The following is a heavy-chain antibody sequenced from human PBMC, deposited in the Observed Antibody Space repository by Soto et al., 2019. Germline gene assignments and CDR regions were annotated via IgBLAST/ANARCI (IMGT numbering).Heavy chain of an antibody. CDR2: LYYSGST. CDR1: GGSISSYY. D-gene: IGHD5-12*01. CDR3: ARFDIVATIFDY. Sequence: PSETLSLTCTVSGGSISSYYWSWIRQPPGKGLEWIGYLYYSGSTNYNPSLKSRVTISVNTSKNQFSLKLSSVTAADTAVYYCARFDIVATIFDYWGQGTLVTVSS. J-gene: IGHJ4*02. V-gene: IGHV4-59*01.